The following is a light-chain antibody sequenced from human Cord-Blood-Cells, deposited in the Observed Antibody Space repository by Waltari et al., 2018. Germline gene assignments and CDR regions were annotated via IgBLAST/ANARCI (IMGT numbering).Light chain of an antibody. J-gene: IGKJ3*01. Sequence: DIKMTQSPSSLSASVGDRVTITCQARQDISNYLNWYQQKQGKAPKLLIYDASNLETGVPSRFSGSGSGTDFTFTISSLQSEDIATYYCQQYDNLPFTFGPGTKVDIK. CDR3: QQYDNLPFT. V-gene: IGKV1-33*01. CDR1: QDISNY. CDR2: DAS.